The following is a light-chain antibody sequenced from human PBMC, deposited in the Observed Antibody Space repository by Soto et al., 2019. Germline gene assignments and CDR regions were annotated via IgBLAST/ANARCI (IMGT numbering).Light chain of an antibody. CDR1: SWHSTYI. CDR3: ETWDSNTRV. CDR2: LEGTGSY. J-gene: IGLJ3*02. Sequence: QSVLTQSSSASASLGSSVKLTCTLSSWHSTYIIAWHQQQPGKAPRYFMKLEGTGSYNKGSGVPDRFSGSSSGADRYLTISNRQFGDEADYYCETWDSNTRVFGGGTKLTVL. V-gene: IGLV4-60*02.